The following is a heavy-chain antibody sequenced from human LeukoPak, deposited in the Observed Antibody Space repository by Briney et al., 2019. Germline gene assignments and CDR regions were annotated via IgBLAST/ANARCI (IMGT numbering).Heavy chain of an antibody. Sequence: GGSLRLSCAASGFTFSSYSMSWVRQAPGKGLEWVSAISGSGGSTYYADSVKGRFTISRDNSKNTLYLQMNSLRVEDTAVYYCAKVIGGSSAYDALDIWGQGTMVTVSS. CDR3: AKVIGGSSAYDALDI. J-gene: IGHJ3*02. V-gene: IGHV3-23*01. CDR1: GFTFSSYS. D-gene: IGHD6-6*01. CDR2: ISGSGGST.